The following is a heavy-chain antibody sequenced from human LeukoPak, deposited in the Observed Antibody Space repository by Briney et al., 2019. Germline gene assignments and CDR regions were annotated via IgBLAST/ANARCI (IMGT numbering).Heavy chain of an antibody. CDR3: ARDTKRSRARWENLGIDP. Sequence: GASVKVSCKASGYTFTGYYMHWVRQAPGQGLEWMGWINPNSGGTNYAQKLQGRVTMTTDTSTSTAYMELRSLRSHDTAVYYCARDTKRSRARWENLGIDPWGQGTLVTVSS. D-gene: IGHD3-16*01. CDR1: GYTFTGYY. CDR2: INPNSGGT. J-gene: IGHJ5*02. V-gene: IGHV1-2*02.